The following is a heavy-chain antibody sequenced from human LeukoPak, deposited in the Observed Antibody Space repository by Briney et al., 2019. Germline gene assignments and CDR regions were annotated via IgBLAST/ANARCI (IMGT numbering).Heavy chain of an antibody. CDR1: GFTFSDYS. CDR3: ARAVSKYYYDSSVEY. V-gene: IGHV3-11*01. D-gene: IGHD3-22*01. Sequence: PGGSLRLSCAASGFTFSDYSMSWIRQAPWKGLEWVSYISSIGSTIYYADSVKGRFTISRDNAKDSLYLQMNSLRAEDTAVYYCARAVSKYYYDSSVEYWGQGTLVTVSS. CDR2: ISSIGSTI. J-gene: IGHJ4*02.